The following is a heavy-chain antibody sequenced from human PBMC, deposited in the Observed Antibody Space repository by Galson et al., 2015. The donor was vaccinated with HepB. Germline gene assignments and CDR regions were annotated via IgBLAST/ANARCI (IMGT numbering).Heavy chain of an antibody. CDR3: AKLRGVSSPHYHMNV. CDR1: GFTFRSFA. Sequence: SLRLSCAASGFTFRSFAMTWVRQAPGKGLEFVSSISGSGATIYYADSVKGRFTISRDNSKDTLFLHMNTLRAEDTAIYYCAKLRGVSSPHYHMNVWGKGATVTVSS. D-gene: IGHD6-6*01. CDR2: ISGSGATI. J-gene: IGHJ6*04. V-gene: IGHV3-23*01.